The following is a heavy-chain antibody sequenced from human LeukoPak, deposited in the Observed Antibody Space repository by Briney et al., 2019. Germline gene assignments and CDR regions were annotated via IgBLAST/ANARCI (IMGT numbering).Heavy chain of an antibody. D-gene: IGHD3-3*01. CDR2: IYYSGST. J-gene: IGHJ4*02. CDR3: ARDVGSILEWLFPDY. CDR1: GGSISSSSYY. V-gene: IGHV4-39*07. Sequence: SETLSLTCTVSGGSISSSSYYWGWIRQPPGKGLEWIGSIYYSGSTYYNPSLKSRVTISVDTSKNQFSLRLRSVTAADTAVYYCARDVGSILEWLFPDYWGQGTLVTVSS.